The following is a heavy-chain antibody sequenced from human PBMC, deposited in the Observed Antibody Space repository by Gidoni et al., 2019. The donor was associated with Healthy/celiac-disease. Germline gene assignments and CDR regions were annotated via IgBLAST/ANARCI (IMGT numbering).Heavy chain of an antibody. CDR2: ISYDGSNK. D-gene: IGHD6-13*01. Sequence: QVQLVESGGGVVQPGRSLRLSCAASGFTFSSYAMHWVRQAPGKGLEWVAVISYDGSNKYYADSVKGRFTIARDNSKNTLYLQMNSLRAEDTAVYYCAFRIAAAGNYYYGMDVWGQGTTVTVSS. J-gene: IGHJ6*02. V-gene: IGHV3-30*04. CDR1: GFTFSSYA. CDR3: AFRIAAAGNYYYGMDV.